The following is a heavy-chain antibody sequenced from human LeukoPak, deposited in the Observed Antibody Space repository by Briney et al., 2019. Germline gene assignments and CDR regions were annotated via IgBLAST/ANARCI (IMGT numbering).Heavy chain of an antibody. V-gene: IGHV4-38-2*02. CDR1: GYSISSGYY. Sequence: PSETLSLTCTVSGYSISSGYYWGWIRQPPGKGLEWIGSIYHSGSTYYNPSLKSRVTISVDTSKNQFSLKLSSVTAADTAVYYCARRGGYSYYFDYWGQGTLVTVSS. J-gene: IGHJ4*02. CDR3: ARRGGYSYYFDY. CDR2: IYHSGST. D-gene: IGHD5-18*01.